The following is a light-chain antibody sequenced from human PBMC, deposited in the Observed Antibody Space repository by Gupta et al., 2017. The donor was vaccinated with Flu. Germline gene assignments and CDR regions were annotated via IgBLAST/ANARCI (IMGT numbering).Light chain of an antibody. J-gene: IGLJ1*01. CDR2: GNN. CDR1: SSNIGAGFD. CDR3: QSYDSSLSGYV. V-gene: IGLV1-40*01. Sequence: QSVLTPPPSLSGAPGQRITVPCTGSSSNIGAGFDVHWYQQLPRTAPKLLLYGNNNRPSGVPDRFSGSKSGTSASLAITGLQAEDEADYYCQSYDSSLSGYVFGSGTKVTVL.